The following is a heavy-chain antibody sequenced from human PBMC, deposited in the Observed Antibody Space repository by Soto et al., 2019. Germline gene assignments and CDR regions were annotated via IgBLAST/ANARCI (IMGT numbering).Heavy chain of an antibody. D-gene: IGHD5-12*01. CDR2: ISNSGNTI. CDR3: ARNIDNRDYYYGLDV. J-gene: IGHJ6*02. Sequence: PGGSLRLSCVASGFVFKNYEMNWVRQAPGKGLEWISYISNSGNTIYVADSMRGRITISRGNAKNSLFLQMNSLRADDTAVYYCARNIDNRDYYYGLDVWGQGTTVTVSS. V-gene: IGHV3-48*03. CDR1: GFVFKNYE.